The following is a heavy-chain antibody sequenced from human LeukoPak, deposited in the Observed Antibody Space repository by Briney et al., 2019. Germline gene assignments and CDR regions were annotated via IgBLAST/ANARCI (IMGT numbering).Heavy chain of an antibody. D-gene: IGHD5-18*01. CDR3: ARPSGFSYGRFDY. CDR2: IYPGDSET. V-gene: IGHV5-51*01. J-gene: IGHJ4*02. Sequence: GESPKISCKGSGYSFTSYWIGWVRQMPGKGLEWMGIIYPGDSETRYSPSFQGQVTFSADKSINTAYLQWSSLKASDTAMYYCARPSGFSYGRFDYWGQGTLVTVSS. CDR1: GYSFTSYW.